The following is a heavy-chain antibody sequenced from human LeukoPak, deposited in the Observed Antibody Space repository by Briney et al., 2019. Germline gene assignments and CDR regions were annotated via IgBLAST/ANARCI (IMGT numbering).Heavy chain of an antibody. V-gene: IGHV4-59*08. D-gene: IGHD2/OR15-2a*01. CDR2: ISYSGFT. J-gene: IGHJ4*02. CDR3: AGHHPRNTVDF. CDR1: GGSISSYQ. Sequence: PSETLSLTCTVSGGSISSYQWSWIRQPPGKGLEWIGYISYSGFTNYNPSLKSRVTISLDTSKNQFSLKLTSVTAADTAVYYCAGHHPRNTVDFWGQGTLSPSPQ.